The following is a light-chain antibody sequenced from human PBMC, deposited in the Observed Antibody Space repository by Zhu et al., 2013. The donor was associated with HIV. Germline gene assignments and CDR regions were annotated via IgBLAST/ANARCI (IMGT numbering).Light chain of an antibody. CDR1: SSNIGINT. Sequence: QSVLTQPPSASGTPGQRVTISCSGSSSNIGINTVNWYQQLPGTAPKLLIHDNDNRPSGVPDRFSGSKSGTSASLVITGLQAEDEADYYCAAWDDSLLGVFGGGTKLTVL. J-gene: IGLJ2*01. CDR3: AAWDDSLLGV. CDR2: DND. V-gene: IGLV1-44*01.